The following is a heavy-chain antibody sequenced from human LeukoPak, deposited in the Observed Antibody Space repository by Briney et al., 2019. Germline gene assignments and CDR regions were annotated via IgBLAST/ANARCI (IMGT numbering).Heavy chain of an antibody. V-gene: IGHV4-39*07. CDR3: ARGGPIVVVVAATSGWFDP. CDR1: GGSISSSSYY. Sequence: SETLSLTCTVSGGSISSSSYYWSWIRQPPGKGLEWIGEINHSGSTNYNPSLKSRVTISVDTSKNQFSLKLSSVTAADTAVYYCARGGPIVVVVAATSGWFDPWGQGTLVTVSS. D-gene: IGHD2-15*01. CDR2: INHSGST. J-gene: IGHJ5*02.